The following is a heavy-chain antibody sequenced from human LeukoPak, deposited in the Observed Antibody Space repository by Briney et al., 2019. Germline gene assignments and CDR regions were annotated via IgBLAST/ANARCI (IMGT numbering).Heavy chain of an antibody. Sequence: SETLSLTCAVYGGSFSGYYWSWICQPPGKGLEWIGEINHSGSTNYNPSLKSRVTISVDTSKNQFSLKLSSVTAADTAVYYCARVKGDTAMVHNWFDPWGEGTLVTVSS. CDR1: GGSFSGYY. J-gene: IGHJ5*02. D-gene: IGHD5-18*01. CDR3: ARVKGDTAMVHNWFDP. V-gene: IGHV4-34*01. CDR2: INHSGST.